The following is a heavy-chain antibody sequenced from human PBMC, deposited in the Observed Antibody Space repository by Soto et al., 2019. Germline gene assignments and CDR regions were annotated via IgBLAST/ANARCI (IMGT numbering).Heavy chain of an antibody. J-gene: IGHJ4*02. V-gene: IGHV4-39*01. CDR1: GGSISSSSYY. Sequence: SETLSLTCTVSGGSISSSSYYWGWIRQPPGKGLEWIGSIYYSGSTYYNPSLKSRVTISVDTSKNQFSLKLSSVTAADTAVYYCARFVSSSWPPKFDYWGQGTLVTVSS. D-gene: IGHD6-13*01. CDR2: IYYSGST. CDR3: ARFVSSSWPPKFDY.